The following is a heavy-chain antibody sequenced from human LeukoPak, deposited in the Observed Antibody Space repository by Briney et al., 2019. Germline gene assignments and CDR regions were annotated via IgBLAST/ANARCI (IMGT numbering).Heavy chain of an antibody. D-gene: IGHD1-14*01. CDR3: ARVPTTTNLYYYYYMDV. Sequence: SETLSLTCAVSGGSVSSSSYYWGWIRQPPGKGLEWIGTIYYSGNAYYNPSLKSRVTISIDMSKNQFSLKLTSMTAADTAVYYCARVPTTTNLYYYYYMDVWGRGTTVTVSS. CDR1: GGSVSSSSYY. J-gene: IGHJ6*03. CDR2: IYYSGNA. V-gene: IGHV4-39*01.